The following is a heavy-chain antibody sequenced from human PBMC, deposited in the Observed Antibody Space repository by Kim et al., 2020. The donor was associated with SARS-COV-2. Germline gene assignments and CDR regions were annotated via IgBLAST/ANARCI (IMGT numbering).Heavy chain of an antibody. CDR3: ATDSSGWYKWAFDL. CDR2: FDPEDGET. J-gene: IGHJ3*01. D-gene: IGHD6-19*01. CDR1: GYTLTELS. Sequence: ASVKVSCKVSGYTLTELSMHWVRQAPGTGLEWMGGFDPEDGETIYAQKFQGRVTMTEDTSTDTAYMELSSLRSEDTAVYYLATDSSGWYKWAFDLWGQGTMVTVAS. V-gene: IGHV1-24*01.